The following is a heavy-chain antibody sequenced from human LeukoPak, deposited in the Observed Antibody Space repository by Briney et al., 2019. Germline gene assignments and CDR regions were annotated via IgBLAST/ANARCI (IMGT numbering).Heavy chain of an antibody. D-gene: IGHD3-22*01. CDR1: GFTFSDSA. CDR3: ARGGSGYYYWSGVFDM. V-gene: IGHV3-23*01. J-gene: IGHJ3*02. CDR2: ISFSGNNA. Sequence: QSGGSLRLSCAASGFTFSDSAMTWVRQAPGKGLEWLALISFSGNNAYYADSVKGRFTISRDNSKNTLYLQMNSLGAEDTAVYYCARGGSGYYYWSGVFDMWGQGTMVTVSS.